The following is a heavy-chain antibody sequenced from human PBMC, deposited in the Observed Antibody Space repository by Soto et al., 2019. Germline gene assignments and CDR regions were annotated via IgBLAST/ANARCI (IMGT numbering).Heavy chain of an antibody. J-gene: IGHJ2*01. D-gene: IGHD3-22*01. Sequence: QVQLQESGPGLVKPSQTLSLTCTVSGGSISSGDYYWSWIRQPPGKGLEWIGYIYYSGSTYYNPSLKMRVTISVDTSKNQFSRKLSSVTAADTAVYYCARRGVVIPYWYFDLWGRGTLVTVSS. CDR3: ARRGVVIPYWYFDL. CDR1: GGSISSGDYY. V-gene: IGHV4-30-4*01. CDR2: IYYSGST.